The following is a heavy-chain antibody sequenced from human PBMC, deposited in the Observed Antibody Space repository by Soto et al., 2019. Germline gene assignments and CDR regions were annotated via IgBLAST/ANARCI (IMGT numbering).Heavy chain of an antibody. V-gene: IGHV4-61*01. CDR2: IYSSGST. Sequence: PSETLSLTCTVSGDSVSSDNYYWTWIRQPPGKGLEWIGYIYSSGSTNYNPSLKSRVTISLDRSSNQFSLKLTSVTAADTAVYYCARDIRGYSRAFDYWGQGTRVTVSS. J-gene: IGHJ4*02. CDR3: ARDIRGYSRAFDY. CDR1: GDSVSSDNYY. D-gene: IGHD5-18*01.